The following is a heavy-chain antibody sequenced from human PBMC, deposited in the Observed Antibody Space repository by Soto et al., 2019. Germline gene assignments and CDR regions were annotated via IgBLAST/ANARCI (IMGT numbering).Heavy chain of an antibody. CDR2: ISGSGGST. D-gene: IGHD6-19*01. CDR1: GFTFSSYA. CDR3: AKSRSYSSGWFQYYFDY. J-gene: IGHJ4*02. Sequence: GGSLRLSCAASGFTFSSYAMSWVRQAPGKGLEWVSAISGSGGSTYYADSVKGRFTISRDNSKNTLYLQMNSLRAEDTAVYYCAKSRSYSSGWFQYYFDYWGQGTLVTVSS. V-gene: IGHV3-23*01.